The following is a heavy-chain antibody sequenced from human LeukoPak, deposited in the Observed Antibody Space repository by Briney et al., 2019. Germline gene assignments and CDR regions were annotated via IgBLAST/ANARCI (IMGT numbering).Heavy chain of an antibody. D-gene: IGHD3-3*01. CDR2: ISHSGST. V-gene: IGHV4-4*02. Sequence: SETLSLTCAVSGGSISSSNWWSWVRQPPGKGLEWIGEISHSGSTNYKPSLKSRVTILVDKSKKQFSLKLSSVTAADTAVYYCARGVVITGLDYWGQGTLVTVSS. CDR1: GGSISSSNW. J-gene: IGHJ4*02. CDR3: ARGVVITGLDY.